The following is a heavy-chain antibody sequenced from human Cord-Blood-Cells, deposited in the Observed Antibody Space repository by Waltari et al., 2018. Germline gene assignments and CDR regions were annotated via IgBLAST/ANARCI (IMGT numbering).Heavy chain of an antibody. V-gene: IGHV1-3*01. CDR2: VNAGNGNT. CDR3: ARKWYTMVRGVIMADWYFDL. J-gene: IGHJ2*01. D-gene: IGHD3-10*01. CDR1: GYTFTSYA. Sequence: QVQLVQSGAEVKKPGASVKVSCKASGYTFTSYAMHWVRQAPGQRLEWMGWVNAGNGNTKYSQKFQGRVTITRDTSASTAYMERSSLRSEDTAVYYCARKWYTMVRGVIMADWYFDLWGRGTLVTVSS.